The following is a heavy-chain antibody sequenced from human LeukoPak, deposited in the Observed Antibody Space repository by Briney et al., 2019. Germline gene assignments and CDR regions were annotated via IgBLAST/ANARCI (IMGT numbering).Heavy chain of an antibody. Sequence: SETLSLTCAVYGGSFSGYYWSWIRQPPGKGLEWIGEINHSGSTNYNPSLKSRVTISVDTSKNQFSLKLSSVTAADTAVYYCARRFNYDYVWGSYRSVYFAYWGQGTLVTVSS. CDR2: INHSGST. V-gene: IGHV4-34*01. CDR3: ARRFNYDYVWGSYRSVYFAY. CDR1: GGSFSGYY. J-gene: IGHJ4*02. D-gene: IGHD3-16*02.